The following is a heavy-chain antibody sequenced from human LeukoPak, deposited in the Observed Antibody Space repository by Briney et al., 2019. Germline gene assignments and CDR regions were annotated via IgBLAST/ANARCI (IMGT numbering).Heavy chain of an antibody. CDR1: GGSISSSSYY. V-gene: IGHV4-39*01. CDR3: ASQKLGYYYGSGSHEAGYYYYGMDV. CDR2: IYYSGST. J-gene: IGHJ6*02. Sequence: SETLSLTCTVSGGSISSSSYYWGWIRQPPGKGLEWIGSIYYSGSTYYNPSLKSRVTISVDTSKNQFSLKLSSVTAADTAVYYCASQKLGYYYGSGSHEAGYYYYGMDVWGQGTTVTVSS. D-gene: IGHD3-10*01.